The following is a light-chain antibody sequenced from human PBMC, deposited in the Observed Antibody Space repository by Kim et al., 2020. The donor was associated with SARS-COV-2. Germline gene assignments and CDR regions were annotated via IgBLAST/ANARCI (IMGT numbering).Light chain of an antibody. J-gene: IGLJ3*02. CDR3: YSYVGSSSWM. CDR1: SSDVGSHNL. CDR2: EVN. Sequence: GQSITISCTGSSSDVGSHNLVSWCQQCPGKAPKLVIYEVNKRPLGVSNRFSGSKFGNTASLTISGLQAEDEGDYYCYSYVGSSSWMFGGGTKVTVL. V-gene: IGLV2-23*02.